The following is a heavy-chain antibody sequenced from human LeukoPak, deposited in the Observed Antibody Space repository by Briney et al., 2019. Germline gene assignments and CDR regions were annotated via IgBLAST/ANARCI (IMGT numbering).Heavy chain of an antibody. CDR2: INQRRNT. CDR1: GESFSGYS. V-gene: IGHV4-34*01. D-gene: IGHD6-19*01. Sequence: SETLSLACVVYGESFSGYSWSWIRQPPGKGLEWIGEINQRRNTNYNPSLKSRVTISIDTSKNQFSLKLSSVTAADTAVYYCARHGWHAWYFDLWGRGTLVTVSS. CDR3: ARHGWHAWYFDL. J-gene: IGHJ2*01.